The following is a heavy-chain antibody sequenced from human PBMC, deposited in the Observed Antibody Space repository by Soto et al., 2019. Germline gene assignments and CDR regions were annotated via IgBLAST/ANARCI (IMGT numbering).Heavy chain of an antibody. D-gene: IGHD3-3*01. Sequence: PGESLKISCKGSGYSFTSYWIGWVRQMPGKGLEWMGIIYPGDSDTRYSPSFQGQVTISADKSISTAYLQWSSLKASDTAMYYRARHQPYYDFWSGYYKDYYYYYMDVWGKGTTVTVSS. CDR3: ARHQPYYDFWSGYYKDYYYYYMDV. V-gene: IGHV5-51*01. CDR1: GYSFTSYW. CDR2: IYPGDSDT. J-gene: IGHJ6*03.